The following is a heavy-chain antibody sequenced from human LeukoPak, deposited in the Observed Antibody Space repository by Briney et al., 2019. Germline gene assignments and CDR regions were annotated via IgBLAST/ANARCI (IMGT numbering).Heavy chain of an antibody. CDR2: ICHSGST. J-gene: IGHJ3*02. D-gene: IGHD3-16*01. Sequence: PETLSLTCAVSGYSINSGYSWGWIRQSPGKGLEWIGNICHSGSTYYNPSLRSRVTISRDTSKNQFSLKLSSVTAADTAVYYCARLDHVWETHGMDAFDIWGQGTMVTVSS. CDR1: GYSINSGYS. V-gene: IGHV4-38-2*01. CDR3: ARLDHVWETHGMDAFDI.